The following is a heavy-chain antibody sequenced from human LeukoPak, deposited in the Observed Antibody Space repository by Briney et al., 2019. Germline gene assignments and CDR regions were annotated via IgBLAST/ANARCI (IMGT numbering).Heavy chain of an antibody. D-gene: IGHD3-22*01. J-gene: IGHJ4*02. CDR3: ARPPHYYDTSGYSV. Sequence: SETLSLTCAVYGGSFSGYYWSWIRQPPGKGLEWCGYVSNIETTNYNPSLKSRVNISVDTSKNQFSLSLNSVTAADTAVYYCARPPHYYDTSGYSVWGQGTLVTVSS. V-gene: IGHV4-34*01. CDR2: VSNIETT. CDR1: GGSFSGYY.